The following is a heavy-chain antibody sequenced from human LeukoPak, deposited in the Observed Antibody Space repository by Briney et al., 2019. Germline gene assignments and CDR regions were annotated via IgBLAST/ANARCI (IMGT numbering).Heavy chain of an antibody. J-gene: IGHJ5*02. CDR2: ISGSGGST. D-gene: IGHD6-6*01. CDR3: ANPTSIAARENWFDP. Sequence: GGSLGLSCAASGFTFSSYAMSWVRQAPGKGLEWVSAISGSGGSTYYADSVKGRFTISRDNSKNTLYLQMNGLRAEDTAVYYCANPTSIAARENWFDPWGQGTLVTVSS. V-gene: IGHV3-23*01. CDR1: GFTFSSYA.